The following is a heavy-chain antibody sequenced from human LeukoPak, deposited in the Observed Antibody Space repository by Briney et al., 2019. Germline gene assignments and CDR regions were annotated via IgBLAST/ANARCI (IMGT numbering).Heavy chain of an antibody. CDR2: ISAYNGNT. Sequence: GASVKVSCKASGYTFTSYGISWVRQAPGQGLEWMGWISAYNGNTNYAQKLQGRVTMTTDTSTSTAYMELRSLRSDDTAVYYCARDRSRWELATPDYWGQGTLVTVSS. CDR1: GYTFTSYG. D-gene: IGHD1-26*01. CDR3: ARDRSRWELATPDY. J-gene: IGHJ4*02. V-gene: IGHV1-18*01.